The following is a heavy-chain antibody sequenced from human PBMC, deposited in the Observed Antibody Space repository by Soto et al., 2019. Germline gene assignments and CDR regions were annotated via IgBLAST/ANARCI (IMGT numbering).Heavy chain of an antibody. CDR3: ARDLRVVDWNYAFDI. J-gene: IGHJ3*02. CDR2: IKQDGSEK. CDR1: GFTFSSYW. V-gene: IGHV3-7*03. D-gene: IGHD1-7*01. Sequence: GGSLRLSCTASGFTFSSYWMSWVRQAPGKGLEWVANIKQDGSEKYYVDSVKGRFTISRDNAKNSLYLQMNSLRAEDTAVYYCARDLRVVDWNYAFDIWGQGTMVTVSS.